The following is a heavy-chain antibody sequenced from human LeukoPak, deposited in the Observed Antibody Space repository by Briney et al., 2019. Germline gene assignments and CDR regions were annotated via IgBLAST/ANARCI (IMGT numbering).Heavy chain of an antibody. D-gene: IGHD6-19*01. CDR3: AREGAVAGKVPTV. CDR2: IYSGGST. Sequence: GGSLRLSCAASGFTVSSNYMSWVRQAPGKGLEWVSVIYSGGSTYYADSVKGRFTISRDNSKNTLYLQMNSLRAEDTAAYYCAREGAVAGKVPTVWGQGTLVTVSS. V-gene: IGHV3-53*01. CDR1: GFTVSSNY. J-gene: IGHJ4*02.